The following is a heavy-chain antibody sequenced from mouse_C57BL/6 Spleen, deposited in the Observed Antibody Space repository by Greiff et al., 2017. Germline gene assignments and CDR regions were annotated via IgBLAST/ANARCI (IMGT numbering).Heavy chain of an antibody. Sequence: DVQLVESGGGLVKPGGSLKLSCAASGFTFSDYGMHWVRQAPEKGLEWVAYISRGSSTTYYADTVKGRFTISRDNAKNTLFLQMTSLMSEDTAMYYCARDGYYPYYYAMDYWGQGTSVTVSS. D-gene: IGHD2-3*01. CDR1: GFTFSDYG. CDR2: ISRGSSTT. V-gene: IGHV5-17*01. CDR3: ARDGYYPYYYAMDY. J-gene: IGHJ4*01.